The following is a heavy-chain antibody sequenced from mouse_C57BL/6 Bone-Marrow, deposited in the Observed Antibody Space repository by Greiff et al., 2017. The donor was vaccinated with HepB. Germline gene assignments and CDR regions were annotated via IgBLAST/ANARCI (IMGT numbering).Heavy chain of an antibody. CDR1: GYAFSSYW. J-gene: IGHJ4*01. CDR3: ARWLLRERYAMDY. V-gene: IGHV1-80*01. D-gene: IGHD2-3*01. CDR2: IYPGDGDT. Sequence: QVQLQQSGAELVKPGASVKISCKASGYAFSSYWMNWVKQRPGKGLEWIGQIYPGDGDTNYNGKFKGKATLTADKSSSTAYMQLSSLTSEDSAVYFCARWLLRERYAMDYWGQGTSVTVSS.